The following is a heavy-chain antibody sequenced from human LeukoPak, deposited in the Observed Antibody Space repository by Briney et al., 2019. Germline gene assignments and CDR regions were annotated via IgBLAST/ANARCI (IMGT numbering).Heavy chain of an antibody. J-gene: IGHJ4*02. CDR2: VYYSGST. Sequence: SETLSLTCTVSGGSISSSNYYWGWIRQPPGKGLEWIGNVYYSGSTYYNPSLKSRVTLSVDTSKNQFSLKLSSVTAADTAVYYCARFVAAAGTRYFDYWGQGTLVTVSS. CDR3: ARFVAAAGTRYFDY. D-gene: IGHD6-13*01. V-gene: IGHV4-39*01. CDR1: GGSISSSNYY.